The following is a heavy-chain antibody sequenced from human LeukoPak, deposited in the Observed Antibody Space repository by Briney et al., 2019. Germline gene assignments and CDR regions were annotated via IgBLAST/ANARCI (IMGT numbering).Heavy chain of an antibody. CDR1: GYTFTGYY. Sequence: ASVKVSCKASGYTFTGYYMHWLRQAPGQGLEWMGWINPNSGGTNYAQKFQGRVTMTRDTSISTAYMELSRLRSDDTAVYYCARLHSRGRNYYYYGMDVWGQGTTVTVSS. J-gene: IGHJ6*02. CDR3: ARLHSRGRNYYYYGMDV. V-gene: IGHV1-2*02. CDR2: INPNSGGT. D-gene: IGHD3-16*01.